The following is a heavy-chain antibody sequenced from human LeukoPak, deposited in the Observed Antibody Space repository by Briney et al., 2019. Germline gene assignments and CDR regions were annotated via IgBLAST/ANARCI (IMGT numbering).Heavy chain of an antibody. Sequence: PSETLSLTCTVSGGSISSSSYYWGWIRQPPGKGLEWIGSIYYSGSTYYNPSLKSRVTMSVDTSKNQLSLKLSSVTAADTAAYYCARGRLSLFYWGQGSLVTVSS. V-gene: IGHV4-39*07. CDR1: GGSISSSSYY. CDR3: ARGRLSLFY. J-gene: IGHJ4*02. CDR2: IYYSGST.